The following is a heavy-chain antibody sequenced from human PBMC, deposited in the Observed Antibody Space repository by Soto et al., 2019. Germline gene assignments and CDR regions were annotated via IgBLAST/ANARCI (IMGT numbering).Heavy chain of an antibody. Sequence: GGSLRLSCAASGFTVISTYMSWVRQAPGKGLEWVSFIYSGGSTYYADSVKGRFTISRDNSKNTLYLQMNSLRVEDTAVYYCARGGQVRGGMDVWGQGTTVTVS. V-gene: IGHV3-53*01. CDR1: GFTVISTY. CDR2: IYSGGST. J-gene: IGHJ6*02. CDR3: ARGGQVRGGMDV.